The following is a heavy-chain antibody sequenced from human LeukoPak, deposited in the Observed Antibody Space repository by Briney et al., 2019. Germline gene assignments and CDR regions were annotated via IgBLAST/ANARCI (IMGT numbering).Heavy chain of an antibody. CDR1: GGSVSSGSYY. CDR2: IYYSGST. Sequence: PSGTLSLTCTVSGGSVSSGSYYWSWIRQPPGKGLEWIGYIYYSGSTNYNPSLKSRVTISVDTSKNQFSLKLSSVTAADTAVYYCARAGEDILTGYYPYYFDYWGQGTLVTVSS. CDR3: ARAGEDILTGYYPYYFDY. J-gene: IGHJ4*02. D-gene: IGHD3-9*01. V-gene: IGHV4-61*01.